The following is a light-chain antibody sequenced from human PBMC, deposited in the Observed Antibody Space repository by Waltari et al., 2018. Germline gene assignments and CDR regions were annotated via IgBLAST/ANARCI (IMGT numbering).Light chain of an antibody. J-gene: IGLJ3*02. CDR3: ATWDDTLSGWV. CDR2: YND. V-gene: IGLV1-36*01. Sequence: QSVLTQPPSVSGVPRQRVTISCSGGNSNIGNNAVAWYQQIPGRAPKLLIYYNDLLSSGVSDRFSGSKSGSSASLAISGLQSEDEADYYCATWDDTLSGWVFGGVTKLTVL. CDR1: NSNIGNNA.